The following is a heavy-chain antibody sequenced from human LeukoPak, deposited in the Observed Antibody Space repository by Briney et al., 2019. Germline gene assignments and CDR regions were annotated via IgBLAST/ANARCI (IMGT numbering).Heavy chain of an antibody. D-gene: IGHD3-22*01. Sequence: SQTLSLTCTVSGGSISSGSYYWSWIRQPAGKGLEWIGRIYTSGSTNYNPSLKSRVTISVDTSKNQFSLKLSSVTAADTAVYYCARDYYDSSGTLTFDIWGQGTMVTVSS. CDR2: IYTSGST. CDR1: GGSISSGSYY. CDR3: ARDYYDSSGTLTFDI. J-gene: IGHJ3*02. V-gene: IGHV4-61*02.